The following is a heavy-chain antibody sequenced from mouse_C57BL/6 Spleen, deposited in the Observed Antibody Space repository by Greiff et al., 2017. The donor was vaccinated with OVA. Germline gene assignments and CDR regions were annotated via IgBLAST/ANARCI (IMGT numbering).Heavy chain of an antibody. D-gene: IGHD1-1*01. J-gene: IGHJ3*01. CDR3: ASPLYYGSSYWFAD. V-gene: IGHV1-81*01. CDR1: GYTFTSSG. CDR2: IYPRSGNT. Sequence: QVQLQQSGAELARPGASVKLSCKASGYTFTSSGISWVKQRTGQGLEWIGEIYPRSGNTYYNEKFKGKATLTADKSSSTAYMELRSLTSEDSAVYFCASPLYYGSSYWFADWGQGTLVTVSA.